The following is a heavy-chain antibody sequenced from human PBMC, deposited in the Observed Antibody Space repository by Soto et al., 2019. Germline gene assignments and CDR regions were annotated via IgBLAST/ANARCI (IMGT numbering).Heavy chain of an antibody. CDR2: IMPGSSHI. V-gene: IGHV3-48*01. CDR3: ARELVLGLKSAFDM. J-gene: IGHJ3*02. D-gene: IGHD2-15*01. Sequence: PGGSLRLSCAASGFTFSIYSMNWVRQAPGKGLEWVSYIMPGSSHIFYADSVKGRFTISRDNAKNSLYLQMNSLRAEDTAVYFCARELVLGLKSAFDMWGQGTLVTVSS. CDR1: GFTFSIYS.